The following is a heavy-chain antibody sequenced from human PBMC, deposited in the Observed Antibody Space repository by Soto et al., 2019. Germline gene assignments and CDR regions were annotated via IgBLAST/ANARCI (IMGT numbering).Heavy chain of an antibody. J-gene: IGHJ6*02. CDR3: ARDGQDNEGIAAAGPLGYYYGMDV. CDR1: GGTFSSYA. CDR2: IIPIFGTA. Sequence: SVKVSCKASGGTFSSYAISWVRQAPGQGLEWMGGIIPIFGTANYAQKFQGRVTITADESTSTAYMELSSLRSEDAAVYYCARDGQDNEGIAAAGPLGYYYGMDVWGQGTTVTVSS. D-gene: IGHD6-13*01. V-gene: IGHV1-69*13.